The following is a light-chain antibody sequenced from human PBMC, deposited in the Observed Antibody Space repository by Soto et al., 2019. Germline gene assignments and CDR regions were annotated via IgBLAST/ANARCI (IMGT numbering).Light chain of an antibody. CDR1: QGISSF. J-gene: IGKJ1*01. V-gene: IGKV1-9*01. CDR2: AAS. Sequence: IQLTQSLSSLSASFGDSFTITCRASQGISSFLAWYQQKPGKAPKTLIYAASTLQSGVPSRFSGSGSGTDFNLTISRLQTEDFATYLCQQLNSFTITFGQGTKVDIK. CDR3: QQLNSFTIT.